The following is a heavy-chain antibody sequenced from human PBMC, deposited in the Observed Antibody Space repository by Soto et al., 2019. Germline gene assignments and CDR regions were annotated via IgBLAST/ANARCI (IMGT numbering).Heavy chain of an antibody. CDR1: GFTFSSYG. CDR3: VGESGVFKAFDI. J-gene: IGHJ3*02. D-gene: IGHD2-21*01. V-gene: IGHV3-33*01. CDR2: IWYDGSNK. Sequence: QVQLVESGGGVVQPGRSLRLSCAASGFTFSSYGMHWVRQAPGKGLEWVAVIWYDGSNKYYADYVKGRFTISRDNSKNTLYLQMNSLRAEDTAVYYCVGESGVFKAFDIWGQGTMVTVSS.